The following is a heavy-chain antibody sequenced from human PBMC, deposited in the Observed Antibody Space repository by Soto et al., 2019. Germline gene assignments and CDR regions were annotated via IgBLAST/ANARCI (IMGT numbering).Heavy chain of an antibody. J-gene: IGHJ6*02. V-gene: IGHV4-38-2*01. CDR3: ARSYGSGSWGGYYYYGMDV. D-gene: IGHD3-10*01. CDR1: GYSISSGYY. Sequence: PSETLSLTCAVSGYSISSGYYWGWIRQPPGKGLEWIASIYHSGSTYYNPSLKSRVTISVDTSKNQFSLKLSSVTAADTAVYYCARSYGSGSWGGYYYYGMDVWGQGTTVTVSS. CDR2: IYHSGST.